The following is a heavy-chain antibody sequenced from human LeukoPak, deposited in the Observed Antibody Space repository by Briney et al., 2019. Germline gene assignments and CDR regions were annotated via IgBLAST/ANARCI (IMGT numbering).Heavy chain of an antibody. Sequence: GGSLRLSCAASGFTFSSYSMNWVRQAPGEGLEWVSSISSSSSYIYYADSVKGRFTISRDNAKNSLYLQMNSLRAEDTAVYYCARDVVRRGGYYFDYWGQGTLVTVSS. CDR1: GFTFSSYS. D-gene: IGHD5-24*01. CDR2: ISSSSSYI. V-gene: IGHV3-21*01. J-gene: IGHJ4*02. CDR3: ARDVVRRGGYYFDY.